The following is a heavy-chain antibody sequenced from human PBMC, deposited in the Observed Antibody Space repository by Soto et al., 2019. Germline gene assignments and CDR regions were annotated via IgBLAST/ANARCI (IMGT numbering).Heavy chain of an antibody. D-gene: IGHD1-26*01. J-gene: IGHJ3*02. Sequence: GGSLRLSCAASGFTFSSYSMNWVRQAPGKGLEWVSSISSSSSYIYYADSVKGRFTISRDNAKNSLYLQMNSLRAEDKDVYYCARGRVGAGAKPQFDIWGQGTMVTVSS. CDR3: ARGRVGAGAKPQFDI. CDR2: ISSSSSYI. V-gene: IGHV3-21*01. CDR1: GFTFSSYS.